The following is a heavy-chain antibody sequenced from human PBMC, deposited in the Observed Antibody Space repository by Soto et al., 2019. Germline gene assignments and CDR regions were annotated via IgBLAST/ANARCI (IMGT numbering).Heavy chain of an antibody. V-gene: IGHV3-66*01. J-gene: IGHJ6*03. CDR2: IQSGGTT. CDR3: ARDDILCSGCSFYGVTMDV. CDR1: GFTVSSKY. Sequence: EVQLVESGGGLVQPGGSLRLSCAASGFTVSSKYMSLVRQAPGKGLDWVSLIQSGGTTYYADSVKVRFNISRDSSKTLLHLPMYSLRAYDTAGYYCARDDILCSGCSFYGVTMDVWAKGTTVTVSS. D-gene: IGHD2-15*01.